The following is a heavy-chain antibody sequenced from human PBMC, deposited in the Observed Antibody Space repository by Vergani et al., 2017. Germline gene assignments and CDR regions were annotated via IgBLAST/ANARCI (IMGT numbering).Heavy chain of an antibody. Sequence: QVQLVQSGAEVKKPGASVKVSCKASGGTFSSYAISWVRQAPGQGLEWMGRIIPILGIANYAQKFQGRVTITADKSTSTAYMELSSLRSEDTAVYYCARDRLSGSYYDGGDYWGQGTLVTVSS. V-gene: IGHV1-69*04. J-gene: IGHJ4*02. CDR3: ARDRLSGSYYDGGDY. D-gene: IGHD1-26*01. CDR1: GGTFSSYA. CDR2: IIPILGIA.